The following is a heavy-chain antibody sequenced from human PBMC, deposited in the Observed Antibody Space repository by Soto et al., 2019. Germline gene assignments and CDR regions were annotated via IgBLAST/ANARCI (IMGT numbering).Heavy chain of an antibody. Sequence: QVQLVQSGAEVKKPGASVKVSCKASGYTFTSYGISWVRQAPGQGLEWMGWISAYNGNTNHAQKLQGRVTMTTDTPTSTAYMELRSLRSDDTAVYYCARSLWKQLDPDDAFDIWGQGTMVTVSS. CDR3: ARSLWKQLDPDDAFDI. D-gene: IGHD6-13*01. J-gene: IGHJ3*02. CDR2: ISAYNGNT. CDR1: GYTFTSYG. V-gene: IGHV1-18*01.